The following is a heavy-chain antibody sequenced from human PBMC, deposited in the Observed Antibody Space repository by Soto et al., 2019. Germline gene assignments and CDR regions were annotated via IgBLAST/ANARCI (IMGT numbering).Heavy chain of an antibody. J-gene: IGHJ4*02. CDR3: ARGAMANFDY. CDR2: FIAMLGTP. V-gene: IGHV1-69*01. D-gene: IGHD5-18*01. Sequence: QVQLVQSGAEVKKAGSSVKVSCKVSGGTFSSYFINWVRQAPGQGLEWMGGFIAMLGTPTYAKKVQGRATITADESLTSSYLELRSLRSEDTAVYFCARGAMANFDYWGQGTVVTVSS. CDR1: GGTFSSYF.